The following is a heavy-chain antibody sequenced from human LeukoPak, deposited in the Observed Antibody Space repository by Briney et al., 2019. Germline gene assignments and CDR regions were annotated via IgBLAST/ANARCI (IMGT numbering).Heavy chain of an antibody. D-gene: IGHD5-24*01. CDR3: TRGQGDGYNYYFYY. CDR2: ISSSSSYI. V-gene: IGHV3-21*01. CDR1: GFTFSSYS. Sequence: GGSLRLSCAASGFTFSSYSMNWVRQAPGKGLEWVSSISSSSSYIYYADSVKGRFTIYRDNATHTLYLQRNSLRAEDTAVYYCTRGQGDGYNYYFYYSGQGTLVTVSS. J-gene: IGHJ4*02.